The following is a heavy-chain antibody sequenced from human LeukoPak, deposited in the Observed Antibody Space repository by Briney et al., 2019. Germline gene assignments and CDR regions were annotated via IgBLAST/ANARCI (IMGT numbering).Heavy chain of an antibody. CDR1: GFIFSSYW. Sequence: GGSLRLSCAASGFIFSSYWMSWVRQAPGKGLEWVANIKQDGSEKYYVDSVKGRFTISRDNAKKSLYLQMNSLRAEDTAVYYCARKGYGDYMNWYFDLWGRGTLVSVSS. D-gene: IGHD4-17*01. J-gene: IGHJ2*01. V-gene: IGHV3-7*01. CDR3: ARKGYGDYMNWYFDL. CDR2: IKQDGSEK.